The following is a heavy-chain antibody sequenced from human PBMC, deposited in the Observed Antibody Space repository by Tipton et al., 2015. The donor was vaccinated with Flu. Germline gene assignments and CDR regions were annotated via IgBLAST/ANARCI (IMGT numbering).Heavy chain of an antibody. CDR2: IYPSGTT. CDR1: SGSIRSTNYF. V-gene: IGHV4-39*01. CDR3: ARNGHDCTNN. J-gene: IGHJ4*02. Sequence: GLVKPSETLSLTCTVSSGSIRSTNYFCAWIRQPPGKRLELIGSIYPSGTTYYNPSLKSRVTISVDTSKGQFSLMLRSVTAADTAVYYCARNGHDCTNNWGQGTLVTVSS. D-gene: IGHD4-11*01.